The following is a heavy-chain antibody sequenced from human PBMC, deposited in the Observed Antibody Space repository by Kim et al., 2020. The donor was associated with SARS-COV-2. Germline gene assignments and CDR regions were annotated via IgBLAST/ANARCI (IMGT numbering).Heavy chain of an antibody. Sequence: GGSLRLSCAASGFTFSIYPMNWVRQAPGKGLEWVSSISTNSIYIFYVDSVKGRFTISRDDAENSLYLQMDGLRVEDTAVYYCANLMVIWGQGTTVTVSS. CDR1: GFTFSIYP. V-gene: IGHV3-21*01. J-gene: IGHJ6*02. CDR2: ISTNSIYI. D-gene: IGHD2-8*01. CDR3: ANLMVI.